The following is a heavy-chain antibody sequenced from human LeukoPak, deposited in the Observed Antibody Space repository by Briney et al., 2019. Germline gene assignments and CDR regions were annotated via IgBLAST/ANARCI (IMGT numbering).Heavy chain of an antibody. CDR2: ISGSGSGT. Sequence: PGGSLRLSCAASGFTFSSYAMTWVRQAPGKGLEWVSTISGSGSGTYYADSVKGRFTISRDNSDNTLYLQMNSLRAEDTAIYYCAKARGYSYGIDFDYWAREPWSPSPQ. CDR3: AKARGYSYGIDFDY. V-gene: IGHV3-23*01. CDR1: GFTFSSYA. D-gene: IGHD5-18*01. J-gene: IGHJ4*02.